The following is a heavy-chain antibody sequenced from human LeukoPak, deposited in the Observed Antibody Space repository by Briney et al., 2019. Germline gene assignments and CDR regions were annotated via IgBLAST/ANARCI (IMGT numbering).Heavy chain of an antibody. CDR3: AWSYGSGSYYPFDY. J-gene: IGHJ4*02. D-gene: IGHD3-10*01. CDR1: GFPFSSYW. V-gene: IGHV3-7*01. CDR2: IKQDGSKK. Sequence: GGSLRLSCVASGFPFSSYWMTWVRQAPGKGLEWVANIKQDGSKKSYVDSVKGRFTISRDNARYSLSLQMNSLRAEDTAVYYCAWSYGSGSYYPFDYWGQGTLVTVSS.